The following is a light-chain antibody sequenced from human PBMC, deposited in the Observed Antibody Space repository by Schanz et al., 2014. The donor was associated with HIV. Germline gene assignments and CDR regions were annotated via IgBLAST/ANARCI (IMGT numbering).Light chain of an antibody. CDR1: SNDVGGHNY. CDR3: SSYTSTSTYNYV. Sequence: QSALTQPASVSGSPGQSITISCTGTSNDVGGHNYVSWFQQHPGRAPKLLIFEVTNRPSGLPNRFSGSKSGNTASLTISGLQAEDEADYYCSSYTSTSTYNYVFATGTKLTVL. CDR2: EVT. V-gene: IGLV2-14*03. J-gene: IGLJ1*01.